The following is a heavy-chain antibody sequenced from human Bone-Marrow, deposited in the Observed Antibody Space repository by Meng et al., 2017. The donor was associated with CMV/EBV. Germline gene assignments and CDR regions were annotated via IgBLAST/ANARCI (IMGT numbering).Heavy chain of an antibody. V-gene: IGHV4-39*07. CDR3: ARGIIPAAADFHN. CDR2: IYYSVNT. J-gene: IGHJ4*02. Sequence: SETLSLTCTVSGGSISSSSYYWGWIRQPPGKGLEFIGTIYYSVNTYYNPSLKSRVTISVDTSKNQFSLKLSSVTAADTAVYYCARGIIPAAADFHNWGQGTRVTGSS. CDR1: GGSISSSSYY. D-gene: IGHD2-2*01.